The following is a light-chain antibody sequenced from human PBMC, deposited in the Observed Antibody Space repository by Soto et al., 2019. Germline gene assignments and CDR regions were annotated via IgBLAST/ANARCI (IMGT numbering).Light chain of an antibody. CDR2: EVI. V-gene: IGLV2-8*01. CDR3: SSYGGSNNYVI. Sequence: QSVLTQPPSASGSPGQSVTISCTGTSSDVGGYNYVSWYQQHPGKVPKLMIYEVIKRPSGVPDRFSGSKSGNTASLTVSGLQAEDEADYYCSSYGGSNNYVIFGGGTKLTVL. J-gene: IGLJ2*01. CDR1: SSDVGGYNY.